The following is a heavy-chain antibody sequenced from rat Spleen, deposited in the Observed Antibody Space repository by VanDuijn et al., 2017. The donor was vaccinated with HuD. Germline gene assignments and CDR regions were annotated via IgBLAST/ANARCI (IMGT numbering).Heavy chain of an antibody. V-gene: IGHV2S12*01. J-gene: IGHJ3*01. CDR2: ISTGGNT. CDR3: TRESLPGFNSHWFLS. D-gene: IGHD1-4*01. Sequence: QVQLKESGPGLVQSSQTLSLTCTVSGFSLTSNGVSWVRQPPGEGLEWIAAISTGGNTYYNSSLRSRLSISRDTSKSQVFLKVDSLQTEDTATYFCTRESLPGFNSHWFLSWGQGTLVTVSS. CDR1: GFSLTSNG.